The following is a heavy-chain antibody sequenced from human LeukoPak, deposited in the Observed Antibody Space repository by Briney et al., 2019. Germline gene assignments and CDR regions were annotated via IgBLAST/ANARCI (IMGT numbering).Heavy chain of an antibody. CDR3: AKGRLSSGWPAPLDY. Sequence: GGSLRLSCAASGFTFSSYAMSWVRQAPGKGLEWVSAISGSGGSTYYADSVKGRFTISRDNSKNTLYLQMNSLRAEDTAVYYCAKGRLSSGWPAPLDYWGRGTLVTVSS. CDR1: GFTFSSYA. V-gene: IGHV3-23*01. CDR2: ISGSGGST. J-gene: IGHJ4*02. D-gene: IGHD6-19*01.